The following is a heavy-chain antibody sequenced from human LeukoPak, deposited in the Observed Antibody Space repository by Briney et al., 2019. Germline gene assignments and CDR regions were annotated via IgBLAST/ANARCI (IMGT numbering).Heavy chain of an antibody. CDR3: ARDLGATRGDY. J-gene: IGHJ4*02. D-gene: IGHD3-3*01. V-gene: IGHV3-48*04. Sequence: PGGSLTLSCAASGFTFSSYSMNWVRQAPGKGLEWLSYISYNSGTYYADSVKGRFTISRDNGKNLLYLQMNRLRAEDTAMYYCARDLGATRGDYWGQGTLVTVSS. CDR2: ISYNSGT. CDR1: GFTFSSYS.